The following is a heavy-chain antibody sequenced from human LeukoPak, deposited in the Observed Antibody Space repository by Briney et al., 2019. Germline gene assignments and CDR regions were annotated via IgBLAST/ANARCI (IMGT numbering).Heavy chain of an antibody. CDR1: GGSFSGYY. V-gene: IGHV4-34*01. CDR3: ARGWDTAMVFDY. CDR2: INHSGSN. Sequence: SETLSLTCAVYGGSFSGYYWSWIRQPPGKGLEWIGEINHSGSNNYNPSLKNRLTITVDTYNNHSSQKLSSVTAADTAVYYCARGWDTAMVFDYWGQGTLVTVSS. J-gene: IGHJ4*02. D-gene: IGHD5-18*01.